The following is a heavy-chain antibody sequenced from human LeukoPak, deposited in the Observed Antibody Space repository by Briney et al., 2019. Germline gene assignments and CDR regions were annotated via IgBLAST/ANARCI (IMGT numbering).Heavy chain of an antibody. CDR1: GFTFSSYS. V-gene: IGHV3-21*01. Sequence: GGSLRLSCAASGFTFSSYSMNWVRQAPGKGLEWVSSISSSSSYIYYADSVKGRFTISRDNAKNSLYLQMNSLRAEDTAVYYCATKPPIAAAHYYMGVWGNGTTVTVSS. D-gene: IGHD6-13*01. CDR3: ATKPPIAAAHYYMGV. CDR2: ISSSSSYI. J-gene: IGHJ6*03.